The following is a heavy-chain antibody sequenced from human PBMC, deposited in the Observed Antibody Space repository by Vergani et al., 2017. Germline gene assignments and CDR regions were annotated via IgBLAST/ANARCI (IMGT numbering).Heavy chain of an antibody. CDR2: IWYDGSNK. CDR3: ARDVPTTDY. D-gene: IGHD4-17*01. CDR1: GFTFSSYG. Sequence: QVQLVESGGGVVQPGGSLRLSCAASGFTFSSYGMHWVRQAPGKGLEWVAVIWYDGSNKYYADSVKGRFTISRDNSKNTLYLQMNSPRAEDTAVYYCARDVPTTDYWGQGTLVTVSS. J-gene: IGHJ4*02. V-gene: IGHV3-33*01.